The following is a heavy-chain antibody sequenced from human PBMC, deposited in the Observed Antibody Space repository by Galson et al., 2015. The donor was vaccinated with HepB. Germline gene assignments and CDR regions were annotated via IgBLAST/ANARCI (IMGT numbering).Heavy chain of an antibody. CDR3: TRDSRYYDFWSGSDC. V-gene: IGHV3-74*01. J-gene: IGHJ4*02. D-gene: IGHD3-3*01. CDR2: INGDGSSR. Sequence: SLRLSCAASGFTFSSYWMHWVRQVPGKGLVWVSRINGDGSSRSYADSVKGRFTTSRDNAKSTLYLQMNSLRADDTAVYFCTRDSRYYDFWSGSDCWGQGTLVTVSS. CDR1: GFTFSSYW.